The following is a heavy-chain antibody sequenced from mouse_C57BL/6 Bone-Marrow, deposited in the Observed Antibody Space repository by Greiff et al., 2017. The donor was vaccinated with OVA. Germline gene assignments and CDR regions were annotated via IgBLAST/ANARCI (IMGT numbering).Heavy chain of an antibody. Sequence: VQLQQSGAELVRPGTSVKVSCKASGYAFTNYLIEWVKQRPGQGLEWIGVINPGSGGTNYNEKFKGKATLTADKSSSTAYMQLSSLTSEDSAVYFCARNCDYGSRNWYFDVWGTGTTVTVSS. CDR3: ARNCDYGSRNWYFDV. D-gene: IGHD1-1*01. CDR2: INPGSGGT. V-gene: IGHV1-54*01. J-gene: IGHJ1*03. CDR1: GYAFTNYL.